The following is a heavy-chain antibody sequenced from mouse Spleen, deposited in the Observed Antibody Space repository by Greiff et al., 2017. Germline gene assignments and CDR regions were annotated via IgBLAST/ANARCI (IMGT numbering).Heavy chain of an antibody. CDR3: ARQDSLLPYFDY. D-gene: IGHD5-5*01. J-gene: IGHJ2*01. CDR2: IDPSDSYT. Sequence: QVQLQQPGAELVKPGASVKLSYKASGYTFTSYWMHWVKQRPGRGLEWIGEIDPSDSYTNYNQKFKGKATLTVDTSSSTAYMQLSSLTSEDSAVYYCARQDSLLPYFDYWGQGTTLTVSS. CDR1: GYTFTSYW. V-gene: IGHV1-69*02.